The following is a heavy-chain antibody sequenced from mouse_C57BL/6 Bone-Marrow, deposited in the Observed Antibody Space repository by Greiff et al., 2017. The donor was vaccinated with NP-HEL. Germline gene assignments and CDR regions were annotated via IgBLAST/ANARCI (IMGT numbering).Heavy chain of an antibody. CDR1: GYTFTSYW. Sequence: VQLQQPGAELVKPGASVKLSCKASGYTFTSYWMHWVKQRPGQGLEWIGMIHPNSGSTNYNEKFKSKATLTVDKSSSTAYMQLSSLTSEDSAVYYCARTYDGYPYAMDYWGQGTSVTVSS. D-gene: IGHD2-3*01. J-gene: IGHJ4*01. V-gene: IGHV1-64*01. CDR2: IHPNSGST. CDR3: ARTYDGYPYAMDY.